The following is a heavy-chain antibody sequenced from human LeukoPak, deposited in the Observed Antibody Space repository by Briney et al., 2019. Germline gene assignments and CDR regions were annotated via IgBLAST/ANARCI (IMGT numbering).Heavy chain of an antibody. J-gene: IGHJ4*02. Sequence: GGSLRLSCAASGFTFSSYAMPWVRQAPGKGLEWVAVISYDGSNKYYADSVKGRFTISRDNSKNTLYLQMNSLRAEDTAVYYCAREGGCSSTSCERAFDYWGQGTLVTVSS. CDR2: ISYDGSNK. D-gene: IGHD2-2*01. CDR1: GFTFSSYA. CDR3: AREGGCSSTSCERAFDY. V-gene: IGHV3-30-3*01.